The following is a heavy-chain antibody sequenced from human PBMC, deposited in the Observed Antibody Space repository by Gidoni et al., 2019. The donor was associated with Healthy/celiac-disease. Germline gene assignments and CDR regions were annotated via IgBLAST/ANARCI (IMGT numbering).Heavy chain of an antibody. CDR3: ARHAYYDFWSGYYTGDAFDI. J-gene: IGHJ3*02. Sequence: QVQLQESGPGLVKPSETLSLTCTVSGGSISSYYWCWIRQPPAKGLEWIRYIYYSGSTNYNPSLKSRVTISVDTSKNQFSLKLSSVTAADTAVYYCARHAYYDFWSGYYTGDAFDIWGQGTMVTVSS. V-gene: IGHV4-59*08. CDR2: IYYSGST. D-gene: IGHD3-3*01. CDR1: GGSISSYY.